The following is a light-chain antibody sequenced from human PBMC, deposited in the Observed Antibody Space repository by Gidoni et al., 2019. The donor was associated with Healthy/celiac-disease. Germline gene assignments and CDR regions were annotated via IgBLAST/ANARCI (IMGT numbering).Light chain of an antibody. Sequence: QSVLTQPPSVSGAPGQRVTISCTGSSSNIGAGYDVHWYQQLPGTAPKLLIYGNSNRPSGVPDRFSGSKAEDEADYYCQSYDSSLSGYVVFGGGTKLTVL. CDR3: QSYDSSLSGYVV. CDR1: SSNIGAGYD. V-gene: IGLV1-40*01. J-gene: IGLJ2*01. CDR2: GNS.